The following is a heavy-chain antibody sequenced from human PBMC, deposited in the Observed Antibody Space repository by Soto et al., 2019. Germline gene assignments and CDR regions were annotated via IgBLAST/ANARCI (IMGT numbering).Heavy chain of an antibody. V-gene: IGHV3-33*01. CDR3: ARGGTTVTIDY. D-gene: IGHD4-17*01. CDR1: GFTFSSYG. J-gene: IGHJ4*02. CDR2: IWYDGSNK. Sequence: GGSLRLSCAASGFTFSSYGMHWVRQAPGKGLEWVAVIWYDGSNKYYADSVKGRFTISRDNSKNTLYLQMNSLRAEDTAVYYCARGGTTVTIDYWGQGTLVTVSS.